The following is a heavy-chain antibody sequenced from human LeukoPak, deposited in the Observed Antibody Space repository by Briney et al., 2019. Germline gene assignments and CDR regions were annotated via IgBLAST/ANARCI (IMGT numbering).Heavy chain of an antibody. Sequence: PGGSLRLSCAASGFTFSSYGMHWVRQAPGKGLEWVSAISGSGGSTYYADSVKGRFTISRDNSKNTLYLQMNSLRAEDTAVYYCAKDLEGRRQIWVNWFDPWGQGTLVTVSS. CDR3: AKDLEGRRQIWVNWFDP. CDR2: ISGSGGST. J-gene: IGHJ5*02. CDR1: GFTFSSYG. V-gene: IGHV3-23*01. D-gene: IGHD3-16*01.